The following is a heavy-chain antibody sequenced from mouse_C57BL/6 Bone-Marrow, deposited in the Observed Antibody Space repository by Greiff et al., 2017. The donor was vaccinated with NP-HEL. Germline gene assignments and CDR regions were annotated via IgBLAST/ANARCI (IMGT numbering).Heavy chain of an antibody. Sequence: VQLQQPGAELVKPGASVQMSCKASGYTFTSYWITWVKQRPGQGLEWIGDIYPGSGSTNYNEKFKSKATLTVDTSSSTAYMQLSSLTSEDSAVYYCARSYYYGSSFAYWGQGTLVTVSA. CDR3: ARSYYYGSSFAY. D-gene: IGHD1-1*01. CDR2: IYPGSGST. J-gene: IGHJ3*01. CDR1: GYTFTSYW. V-gene: IGHV1-55*01.